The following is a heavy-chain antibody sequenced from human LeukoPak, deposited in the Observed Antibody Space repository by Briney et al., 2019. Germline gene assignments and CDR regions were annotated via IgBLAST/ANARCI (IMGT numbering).Heavy chain of an antibody. D-gene: IGHD3-3*01. CDR3: ARDRITIFGVVIRSDY. CDR2: IWNDASHD. V-gene: IGHV3-33*01. J-gene: IGHJ4*02. Sequence: GSLRLSCAASGFTFSSCGMHWVRQAPGKGLEWVAVIWNDASHDNYVDSVKGRFTISRDNSKNTLYLQMNSLRAEDTAVYYCARDRITIFGVVIRSDYWGQGTLVTVSS. CDR1: GFTFSSCG.